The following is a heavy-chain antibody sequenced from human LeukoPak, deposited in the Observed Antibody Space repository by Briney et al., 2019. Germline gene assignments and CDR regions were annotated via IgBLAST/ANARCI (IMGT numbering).Heavy chain of an antibody. Sequence: GGSLRLSCAASGFTFSSYWMSWVRQAPGKGLEWVANIKQDGSEKYYVDSVKGRFTISRDNAKNSLYLQMNSLRAEDTAVYYCARAVVIPAVWYYLDYWGQGTLVTVSS. D-gene: IGHD3-22*01. CDR1: GFTFSSYW. V-gene: IGHV3-7*01. J-gene: IGHJ4*02. CDR3: ARAVVIPAVWYYLDY. CDR2: IKQDGSEK.